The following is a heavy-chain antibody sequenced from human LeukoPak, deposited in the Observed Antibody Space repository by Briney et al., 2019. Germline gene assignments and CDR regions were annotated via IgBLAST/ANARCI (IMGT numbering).Heavy chain of an antibody. CDR3: AREIVVVPAATFDY. Sequence: SGGSLRLSCAASGFTFSSYAMHWVRQAPGKGLEWVAVISYDGSNKYYADSVKGRFTISRDNSKNTLYLQMNSLRAEDTAVYHCAREIVVVPAATFDYWGQGTLVTVSS. J-gene: IGHJ4*02. V-gene: IGHV3-30-3*01. CDR2: ISYDGSNK. CDR1: GFTFSSYA. D-gene: IGHD2-2*01.